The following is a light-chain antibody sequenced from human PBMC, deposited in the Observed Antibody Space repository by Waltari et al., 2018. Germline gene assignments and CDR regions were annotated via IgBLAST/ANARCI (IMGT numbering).Light chain of an antibody. J-gene: IGKJ5*01. CDR2: DAF. CDR3: QQRSNWQGT. V-gene: IGKV3-11*01. CDR1: QSVGFF. Sequence: EIMLTQSPATLSLSPGERATLSCRASQSVGFFLAWYQQKPGQAPRLLIYDAFNRATGIPPRFSGSGSGTDFTLTISSLEPEDFALYYCQQRSNWQGTFGQGTRLEIK.